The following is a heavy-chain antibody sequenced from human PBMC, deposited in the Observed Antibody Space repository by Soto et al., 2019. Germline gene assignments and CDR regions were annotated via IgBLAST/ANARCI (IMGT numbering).Heavy chain of an antibody. Sequence: QVQLQESGPRLVKPSETQSLTCIVSGGSISSYYWSWIRQPPGKGLEWIGYIYYSGSTNYNPSLKSRVTISVDTSKNQFSLKLSSVTAADTAVYYCARAVLPATAPFDYWGQGTLVTVSS. D-gene: IGHD2-2*01. J-gene: IGHJ4*02. CDR2: IYYSGST. CDR3: ARAVLPATAPFDY. V-gene: IGHV4-59*01. CDR1: GGSISSYY.